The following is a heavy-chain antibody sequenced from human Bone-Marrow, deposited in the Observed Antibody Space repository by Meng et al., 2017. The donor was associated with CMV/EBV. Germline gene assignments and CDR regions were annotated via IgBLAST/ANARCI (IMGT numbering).Heavy chain of an antibody. CDR2: ISYDGSNK. CDR1: GFTFSSYA. Sequence: GESLKISCAASGFTFSSYAMHWVRQAPGKGLEWVAVISYDGSNKYYADSVKGRFTISRDNSKNTLYLQMNSLRAEDTAVYYCARERKYDFWSGLYYYYYGMDVWGQGNTV. V-gene: IGHV3-30*04. D-gene: IGHD3-3*01. CDR3: ARERKYDFWSGLYYYYYGMDV. J-gene: IGHJ6*01.